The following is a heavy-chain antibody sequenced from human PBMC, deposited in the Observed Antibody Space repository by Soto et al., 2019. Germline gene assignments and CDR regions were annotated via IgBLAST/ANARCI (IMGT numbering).Heavy chain of an antibody. CDR3: ARDLHYYDSSGYYLLDYYYYGMDV. CDR1: GGSISSGGYY. V-gene: IGHV4-31*03. J-gene: IGHJ6*02. Sequence: SETLSLTCTVSGGSISSGGYYWSWIRQHPGKGLEWIGYIYYSGSTYYNPSLKSRVTISVDTSKNQFSLKLSSVTAADTAVYYCARDLHYYDSSGYYLLDYYYYGMDVWGQGTTVTVSS. D-gene: IGHD3-22*01. CDR2: IYYSGST.